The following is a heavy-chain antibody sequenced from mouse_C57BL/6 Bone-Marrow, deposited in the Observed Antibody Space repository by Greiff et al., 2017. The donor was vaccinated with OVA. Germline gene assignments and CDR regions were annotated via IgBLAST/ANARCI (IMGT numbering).Heavy chain of an antibody. CDR2: IDPSDSYT. CDR3: ASLSTMVTTRYYAMDY. J-gene: IGHJ4*01. CDR1: GYTFTSYW. D-gene: IGHD2-2*01. Sequence: QVQLQQPGAELVKPGASVKLSCKASGYTFTSYWMQWVKQRPGQGLEWIGEIDPSDSYTNYNQKFKGKATLTVDTSSRTAYMQLSSLTSEDSAVYYCASLSTMVTTRYYAMDYWGQGTSVTVSS. V-gene: IGHV1-50*01.